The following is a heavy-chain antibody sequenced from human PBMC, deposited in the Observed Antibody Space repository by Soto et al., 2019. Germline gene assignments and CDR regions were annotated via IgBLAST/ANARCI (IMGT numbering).Heavy chain of an antibody. CDR3: ARASGARVVWGAYYYFHMDV. CDR2: IYYSGST. CDR1: GGSISSYY. D-gene: IGHD3-16*01. Sequence: PSETLSLTCTVSGGSISSYYWGWIRQPPGKGLEWIGYIYYSGSTNYNPSLKSRVTISRDNAKNSLYLQMNSLRAEDTALYYCARASGARVVWGAYYYFHMDVWGQGTTVTVSS. V-gene: IGHV4-59*12. J-gene: IGHJ6*02.